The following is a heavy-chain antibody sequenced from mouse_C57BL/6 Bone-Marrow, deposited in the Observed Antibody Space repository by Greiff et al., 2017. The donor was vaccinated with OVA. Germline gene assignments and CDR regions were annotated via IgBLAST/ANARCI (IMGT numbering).Heavy chain of an antibody. CDR1: GYTFTSYG. V-gene: IGHV1-81*01. Sequence: QVQLKESGAELARPGASVKLSCKASGYTFTSYGISWVKQRTGQGLEWIGEIYPRSGNTYYNEKFKGKATLTADKSSSTAYMELRSLTSEDSAVYFCARLGGLYYFDYWGQGTTLTVSS. CDR2: IYPRSGNT. D-gene: IGHD6-1*01. J-gene: IGHJ2*01. CDR3: ARLGGLYYFDY.